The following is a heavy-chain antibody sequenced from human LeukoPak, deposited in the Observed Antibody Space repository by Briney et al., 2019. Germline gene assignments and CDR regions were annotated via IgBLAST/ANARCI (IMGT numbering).Heavy chain of an antibody. CDR1: GFTFSSYA. D-gene: IGHD6-6*01. J-gene: IGHJ4*02. Sequence: QPGGSLRLSCAASGFTFSSYAMSWVRQAPGKGLEWVSAISGSGGSIYYADSVKGRFTISRDNAKNSLYLQVNSLRAEDTAVYYCARDLIAAGGTLFDYWGQGTLVTVSS. V-gene: IGHV3-23*01. CDR3: ARDLIAAGGTLFDY. CDR2: ISGSGGSI.